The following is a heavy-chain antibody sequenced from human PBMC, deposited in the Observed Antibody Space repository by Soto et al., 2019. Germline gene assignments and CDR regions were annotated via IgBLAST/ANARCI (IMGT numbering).Heavy chain of an antibody. V-gene: IGHV4-39*01. Sequence: PSETLSLTCTVSGGSISSSSYYWGWIRQPPGKGLEWIGSIYYSGTTYYNPSLKSRATISVDTPKNQFSLKLSSVTAADTAVYYCARLGAYYQSHDPWGPGTLVTVSS. CDR2: IYYSGTT. CDR3: ARLGAYYQSHDP. D-gene: IGHD2-21*01. CDR1: GGSISSSSYY. J-gene: IGHJ5*02.